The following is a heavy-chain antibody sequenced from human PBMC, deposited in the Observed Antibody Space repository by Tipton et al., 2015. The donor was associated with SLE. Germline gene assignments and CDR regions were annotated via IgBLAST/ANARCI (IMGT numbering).Heavy chain of an antibody. J-gene: IGHJ6*02. D-gene: IGHD1-7*01. CDR3: ARETGTTYYYYGMDV. CDR2: ISSSSSYI. Sequence: SGFTFSSYSMNWVRQAPGKGLEWVSSISSSSSYIYYADSVKGRFTISRDNAKNSLYLQMNSLRAEDTAVYYCARETGTTYYYYGMDVWGQGTTVTVSS. V-gene: IGHV3-21*01. CDR1: GFTFSSYS.